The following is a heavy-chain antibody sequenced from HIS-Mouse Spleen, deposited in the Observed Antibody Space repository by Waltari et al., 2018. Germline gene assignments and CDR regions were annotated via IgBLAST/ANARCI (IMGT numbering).Heavy chain of an antibody. CDR3: ARGGGTDRWDAFDI. CDR2: IYHSGST. Sequence: QVQLQESGPGLVKPSETLSLTCTVSGYSISSGYYWGWIRQPPGKGLEWIGSIYHSGSTYYNPSLKSRVTISVDTSKNQFSLKLSSVTAADTAVYYCARGGGTDRWDAFDIWGQGTMVTVSS. J-gene: IGHJ3*02. D-gene: IGHD1-1*01. CDR1: GYSISSGYY. V-gene: IGHV4-38-2*02.